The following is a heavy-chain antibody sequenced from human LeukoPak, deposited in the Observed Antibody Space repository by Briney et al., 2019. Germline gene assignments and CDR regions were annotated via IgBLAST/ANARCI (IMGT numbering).Heavy chain of an antibody. V-gene: IGHV3-21*01. Sequence: NPGGSLRLSCAASGFTFSVYTMNWVRQAPGKGLEWVSSISSSSSYIYYADSVKGRFTISRDNAKNSLFLLMNSLRAEDTAVYYCARELKTGYSYVPFDCWGQGTVVSVFS. CDR3: ARELKTGYSYVPFDC. D-gene: IGHD5-18*01. CDR2: ISSSSSYI. CDR1: GFTFSVYT. J-gene: IGHJ4*02.